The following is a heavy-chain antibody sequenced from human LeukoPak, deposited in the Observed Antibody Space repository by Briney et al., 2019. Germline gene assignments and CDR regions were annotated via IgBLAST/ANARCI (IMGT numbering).Heavy chain of an antibody. J-gene: IGHJ2*01. CDR2: IIPSGGST. CDR3: VRGGDLWYFDL. V-gene: IGHV1-46*01. D-gene: IGHD4-17*01. Sequence: APVKVSCKASGYTFTSYYMHWVRQAPGQGLEWMGIIIPSGGSTTYAQKFQGRVTMTRDTSTSTVYMELSSLRSEDTAIYYCVRGGDLWYFDLWGRGTLVTVSS. CDR1: GYTFTSYY.